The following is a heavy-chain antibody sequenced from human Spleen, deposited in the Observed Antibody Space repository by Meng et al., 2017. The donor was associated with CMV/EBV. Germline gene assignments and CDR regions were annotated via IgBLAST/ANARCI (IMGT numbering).Heavy chain of an antibody. CDR3: ATHCSSTSCLDY. D-gene: IGHD2-2*01. CDR1: GFTFSSYG. CDR2: IRYDGSNK. Sequence: GESLKISCAASGFTFSSYGMHWARQAPGKGLEWVAFIRYDGSNKYYADSVKGRFTISRDNSKNTLYLQMNSLRAEDTAVYYCATHCSSTSCLDYWGQGTRVTVSS. V-gene: IGHV3-30*02. J-gene: IGHJ4*02.